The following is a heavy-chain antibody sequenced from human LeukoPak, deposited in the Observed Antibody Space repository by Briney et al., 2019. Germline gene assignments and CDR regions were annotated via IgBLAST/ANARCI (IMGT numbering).Heavy chain of an antibody. CDR3: ARVEGDDSTGYYGSWHFDL. Sequence: GASVTVSCTASVSTFNDYYMYWVRLAPGQGLEWMGWINPNGGGTNSPQRFQDRVTMTRDTSISTPYMELSRLRSDDRGVYYCARVEGDDSTGYYGSWHFDLWGRGTLVTVSS. D-gene: IGHD3-22*01. J-gene: IGHJ2*01. CDR1: VSTFNDYY. V-gene: IGHV1-2*02. CDR2: INPNGGGT.